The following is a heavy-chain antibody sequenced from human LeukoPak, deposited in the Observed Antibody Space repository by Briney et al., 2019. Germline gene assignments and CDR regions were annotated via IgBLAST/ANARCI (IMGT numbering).Heavy chain of an antibody. CDR2: INAGNGNT. D-gene: IGHD3-3*01. Sequence: GASVKVSCKASGYTFTSYAMHWVRQAPGQRLKWMGWINAGNGNTKYSQKFQGRVTITRDTSASTAYMELSSLRSEDTAVYYCARMTYDFWSGYWSYFDYWGQGTLVTVSS. CDR1: GYTFTSYA. V-gene: IGHV1-3*01. J-gene: IGHJ4*02. CDR3: ARMTYDFWSGYWSYFDY.